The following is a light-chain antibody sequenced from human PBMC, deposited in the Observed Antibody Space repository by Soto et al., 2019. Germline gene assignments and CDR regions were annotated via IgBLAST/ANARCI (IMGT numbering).Light chain of an antibody. CDR1: SSDVGGYYY. Sequence: QSALTQPPSASGSPGQSVTISCTGTSSDVGGYYYVSWYQHHPGKAPKLLIYEVSKRPSGVPHRFSGSKSGNTASLTVSGLQAEDEADYYCSSYEGSNVYVFGTGTKVTVL. CDR3: SSYEGSNVYV. V-gene: IGLV2-8*01. J-gene: IGLJ1*01. CDR2: EVS.